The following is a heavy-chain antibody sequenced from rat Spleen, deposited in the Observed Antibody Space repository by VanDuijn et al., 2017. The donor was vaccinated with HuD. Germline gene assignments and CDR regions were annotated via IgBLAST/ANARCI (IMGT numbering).Heavy chain of an antibody. CDR3: TSNNFDY. V-gene: IGHV5-25*01. CDR2: IANTGDYT. CDR1: GFSFSDYY. J-gene: IGHJ2*01. D-gene: IGHD1-10*01. Sequence: EVQLVESDGGLVQPGTSLKLSCAASGFSFSDYYMAWVRQAPTRGLEWVASIANTGDYTYYPDSVKGRFTISRDNAKSTLYLQMDSLRSEDTATYYCTSNNFDYWGQGVVVTVSS.